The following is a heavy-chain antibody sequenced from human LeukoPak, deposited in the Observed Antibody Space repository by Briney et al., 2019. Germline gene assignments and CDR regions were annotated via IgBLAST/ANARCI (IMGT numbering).Heavy chain of an antibody. J-gene: IGHJ4*02. CDR2: ITTSDGNT. Sequence: GGSPKLSCAASGFTFSSYTMSWVRQAPGKGLEWVSTITTSDGNTYYADSVKGRFTVSRDNSKNTLYLQMNSLRAEDTAVYYCAKDGGLWVSAHWGDSWGRGTLVTVSS. CDR3: AKDGGLWVSAHWGDS. CDR1: GFTFSSYT. V-gene: IGHV3-23*01. D-gene: IGHD7-27*01.